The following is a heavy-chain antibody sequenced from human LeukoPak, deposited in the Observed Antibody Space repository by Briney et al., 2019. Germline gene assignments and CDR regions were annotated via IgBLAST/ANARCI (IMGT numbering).Heavy chain of an antibody. D-gene: IGHD6-6*01. CDR3: ARVRIAAHANWFDP. CDR2: IIPVFGTA. J-gene: IGHJ5*02. CDR1: GGTFSSYA. Sequence: ASVKVSCEASGGTFSSYAISWVRQAPGQGLEWMGRIIPVFGTANYAQKFQGRVTITTDESTSTAYMELSSLRSEDTAVYYCARVRIAAHANWFDPWGQGTLVTVSS. V-gene: IGHV1-69*05.